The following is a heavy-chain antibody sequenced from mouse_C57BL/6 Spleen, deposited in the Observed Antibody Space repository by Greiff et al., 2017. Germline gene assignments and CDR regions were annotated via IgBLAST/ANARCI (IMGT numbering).Heavy chain of an antibody. V-gene: IGHV14-1*01. CDR1: GFNIKDYY. CDR2: IDPEDGDT. Sequence: EVQLQQSGAELVRPGASVKLSCTASGFNIKDYYMHWVKQRPEQGLEWIGRIDPEDGDTEYAPKFQGKATMTADTSSNTAYLQLSSLTSEDTAVYYCTKAYYSNYERAMDYWGQGTSVTVSS. D-gene: IGHD2-5*01. CDR3: TKAYYSNYERAMDY. J-gene: IGHJ4*01.